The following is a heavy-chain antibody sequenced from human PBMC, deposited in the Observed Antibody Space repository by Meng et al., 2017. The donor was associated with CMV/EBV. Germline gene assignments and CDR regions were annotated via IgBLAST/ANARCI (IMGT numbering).Heavy chain of an antibody. CDR2: IYYSGSI. J-gene: IGHJ4*02. CDR1: GVSISSYY. V-gene: IGHV4-59*01. Sequence: SETLSLTCTVSGVSISSYYWSWIRQPPGKGLEWIGHIYYSGSINYNPSLKSRVTMSVDTSKNQFSLKLSSVTAADTAVYYCASQYSGTYYREFGYWGQGTLVTVSS. D-gene: IGHD1-26*01. CDR3: ASQYSGTYYREFGY.